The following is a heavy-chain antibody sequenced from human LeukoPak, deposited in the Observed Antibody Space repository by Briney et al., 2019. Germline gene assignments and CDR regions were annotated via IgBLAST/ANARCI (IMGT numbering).Heavy chain of an antibody. CDR3: ARDVVAAVGSFDY. D-gene: IGHD2-2*01. Sequence: PSETLSLTCSVSGGSISSYYWSWIRQPPGKGLEWIGRIYTSGSTNYSPSLKSRVTMSVDTSKNQFSLKLSSVTAADMAVYYCARDVVAAVGSFDYWGQGTQVTVSS. CDR1: GGSISSYY. CDR2: IYTSGST. V-gene: IGHV4-4*07. J-gene: IGHJ4*02.